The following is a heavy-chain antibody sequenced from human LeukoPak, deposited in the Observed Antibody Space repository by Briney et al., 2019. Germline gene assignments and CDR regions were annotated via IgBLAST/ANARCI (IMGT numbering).Heavy chain of an antibody. J-gene: IGHJ4*02. D-gene: IGHD4-17*01. CDR2: INHSGST. V-gene: IGHV4-34*01. CDR1: GGSFSGYY. CDR3: ARKNPSVTTDY. Sequence: PSETLSLTCAVYGGSFSGYYWSWIRQPPGKGLEWIGEINHSGSTNYNPSLKSRDTISVDTSKNQFSLKLSSVTAADTAVYYCARKNPSVTTDYWGQGTLVTVSS.